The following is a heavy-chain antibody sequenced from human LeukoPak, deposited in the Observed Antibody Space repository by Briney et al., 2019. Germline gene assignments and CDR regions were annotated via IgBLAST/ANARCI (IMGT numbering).Heavy chain of an antibody. CDR3: ARRYYDSSGYYYRSWYYFDY. Sequence: SETLSLTCTVSGGSISSYYWGWIRQPPGKGLEWIGSIYYSGSTYYNPSLKSRVTISVDTSKNQFSLRLSSVTAADTAVYYCARRYYDSSGYYYRSWYYFDYWGQGTLVTVSS. D-gene: IGHD3-22*01. V-gene: IGHV4-39*01. CDR1: GGSISSYY. CDR2: IYYSGST. J-gene: IGHJ4*02.